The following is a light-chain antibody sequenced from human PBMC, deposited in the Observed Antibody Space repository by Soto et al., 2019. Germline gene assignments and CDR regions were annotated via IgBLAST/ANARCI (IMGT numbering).Light chain of an antibody. J-gene: IGLJ1*01. Sequence: QSALTQPASVSGSPGQSITISCTGTSSDVGRYNRVSWYQQPPGTAPKLIIYEVNNRPSGVPDRFSGSKSGNTASLTISGLQAEDEADYYCSFYTSSVTFAFGSGTKVTVL. CDR1: SSDVGRYNR. CDR3: SFYTSSVTFA. V-gene: IGLV2-18*01. CDR2: EVN.